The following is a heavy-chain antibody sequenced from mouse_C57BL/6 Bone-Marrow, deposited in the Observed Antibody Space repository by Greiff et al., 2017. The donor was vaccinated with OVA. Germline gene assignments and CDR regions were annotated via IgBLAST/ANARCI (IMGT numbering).Heavy chain of an antibody. V-gene: IGHV10-1*01. CDR3: VRTAQATPFAY. Sequence: EVKLVESGGGLVQPKGSLKLSCAASGFSFNTYAMNWVRQAPGKGLEWVARIRSKSNNYATYYADSVKDRFTISRDDSESMLYLQMNNLKTEDTAMYYCVRTAQATPFAYWGQGTLVTVSA. CDR1: GFSFNTYA. CDR2: IRSKSNNYAT. J-gene: IGHJ3*01. D-gene: IGHD3-2*02.